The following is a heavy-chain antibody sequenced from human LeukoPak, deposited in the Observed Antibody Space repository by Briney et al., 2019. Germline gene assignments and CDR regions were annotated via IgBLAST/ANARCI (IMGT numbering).Heavy chain of an antibody. Sequence: PSETLSLTCTVSGGSISSYYWSWIRQPPGKGLEWIGYIYYSGSTNYNPSLKSRVTISVDTSKNQFSLKLSSVTAADTAVYYCARGTRWFGPRYFDYWGQGTLVTVSS. CDR2: IYYSGST. CDR1: GGSISSYY. V-gene: IGHV4-59*01. J-gene: IGHJ4*02. CDR3: ARGTRWFGPRYFDY. D-gene: IGHD3-10*01.